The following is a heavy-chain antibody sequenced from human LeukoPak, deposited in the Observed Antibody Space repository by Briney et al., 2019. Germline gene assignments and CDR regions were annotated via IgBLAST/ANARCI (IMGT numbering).Heavy chain of an antibody. D-gene: IGHD2-2*02. Sequence: GGSLRLSCTASGFTFGDYAMSWFRQAPGKGLEWVGFIRSKAYGGTTEYAASVKGRFTISRDDSKSIAYLQMNSLKTEDTAVYYCTRYCSSTSCYSYYMDVWGKGTRSPSP. CDR2: IRSKAYGGTT. CDR1: GFTFGDYA. V-gene: IGHV3-49*03. CDR3: TRYCSSTSCYSYYMDV. J-gene: IGHJ6*03.